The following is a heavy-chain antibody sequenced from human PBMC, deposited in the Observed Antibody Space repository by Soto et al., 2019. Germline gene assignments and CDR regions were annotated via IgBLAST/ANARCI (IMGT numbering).Heavy chain of an antibody. J-gene: IGHJ4*02. CDR2: INQDGSEK. Sequence: GGSLRLSCAACGFTFSTYWMDWVRQTPGKGLEWVANINQDGSEKNYVDSVKGRFNIYRDNAKNSLYLQMSSLTAEDSALYYCSRSLDSCGQGTLVTVSS. V-gene: IGHV3-7*01. CDR1: GFTFSTYW. CDR3: SRSLDS.